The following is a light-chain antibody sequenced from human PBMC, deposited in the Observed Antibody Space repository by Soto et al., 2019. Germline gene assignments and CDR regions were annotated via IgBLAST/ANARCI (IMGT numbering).Light chain of an antibody. V-gene: IGKV1-5*01. CDR1: SSSKW. CDR2: DVS. Sequence: DIQMTQSPSTLAASVGDTVTMTCRSSSKWLAWYQKKPGKAPKLLIYDVSNLERGVPPRFSGSTSGAESTLTITGLQPDDLGTYYCQHTTDFTLGHGTKVDIK. CDR3: QHTTDFT. J-gene: IGKJ3*01.